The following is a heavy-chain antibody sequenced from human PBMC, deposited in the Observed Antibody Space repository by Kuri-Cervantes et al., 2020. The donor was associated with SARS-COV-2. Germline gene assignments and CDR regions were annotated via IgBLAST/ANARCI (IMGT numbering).Heavy chain of an antibody. CDR3: ARKTRITMIVVVMVPYYYYYMDV. CDR2: INHSGGT. D-gene: IGHD3-22*01. Sequence: GSLRLSCAVYGGSFSGYYWSWIRQPPGKGLEWIGEINHSGGTNYNPSLKSRVTISVDTSKNQFSLKLSSVTAADTAVYYCARKTRITMIVVVMVPYYYYYMDVWGKGTTVTVSS. V-gene: IGHV4-34*01. CDR1: GGSFSGYY. J-gene: IGHJ6*03.